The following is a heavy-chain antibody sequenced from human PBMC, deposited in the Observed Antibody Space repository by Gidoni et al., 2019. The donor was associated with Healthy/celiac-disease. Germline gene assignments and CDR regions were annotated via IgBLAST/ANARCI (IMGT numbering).Heavy chain of an antibody. CDR1: GFTVSNAW. CDR3: TPRGYQNYYYYYGMDV. J-gene: IGHJ6*02. D-gene: IGHD5-18*01. V-gene: IGHV3-15*01. Sequence: EVQLAEAGGGMVKSVGARRLPCASAGFTVSNAWMSWVRPAPGTGLEWVCSIKRNTDGGTPDYAAPLKGRFTISRDDSKNPLYLQMNSLKTEDTAVYYCTPRGYQNYYYYYGMDVWGQGTTVTVSS. CDR2: IKRNTDGGTP.